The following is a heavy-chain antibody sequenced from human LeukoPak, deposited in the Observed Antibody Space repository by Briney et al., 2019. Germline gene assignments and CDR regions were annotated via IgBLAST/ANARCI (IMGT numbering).Heavy chain of an antibody. CDR1: GFAFSSYA. CDR3: ARRVVVPAAPYYFDY. D-gene: IGHD2-2*01. CDR2: LSDNGANT. J-gene: IGHJ4*02. V-gene: IGHV3-23*01. Sequence: GGSLRLSCAASGFAFSSYAMNWVRQAPGKGLEWVSSLSDNGANTYYADSVKGRFTISRDNAKNTLYLQMNSLRAEDTAVYYCARRVVVPAAPYYFDYWGQGTLVTVSS.